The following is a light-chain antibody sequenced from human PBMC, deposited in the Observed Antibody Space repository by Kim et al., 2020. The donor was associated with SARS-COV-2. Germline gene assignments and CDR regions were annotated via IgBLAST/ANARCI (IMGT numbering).Light chain of an antibody. CDR1: GLGDKF. CDR2: QDS. Sequence: VSPGQTVSITCSGHGLGDKFGSWYQQKPGQSPVMVIKQDSKRPSGIPERISGSNSGNTATLTISGTQAMDEADYYCQAWDDNTVVVFGGGTQLTVL. CDR3: QAWDDNTVVV. V-gene: IGLV3-1*01. J-gene: IGLJ2*01.